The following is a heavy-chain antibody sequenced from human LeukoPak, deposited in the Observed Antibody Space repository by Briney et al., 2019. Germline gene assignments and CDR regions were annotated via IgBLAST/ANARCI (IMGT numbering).Heavy chain of an antibody. Sequence: GGSLRLSCVASGFTVSSSYMSWVRQAPGKGLEWVSVIYSGGSTYYADSEKGRFTISRDNSKNTLYLQMNSLRAEDTAVYYCARDTQAAGTFAFDIWGQGTMVTVSS. CDR2: IYSGGST. CDR3: ARDTQAAGTFAFDI. CDR1: GFTVSSSY. D-gene: IGHD6-13*01. J-gene: IGHJ3*02. V-gene: IGHV3-53*01.